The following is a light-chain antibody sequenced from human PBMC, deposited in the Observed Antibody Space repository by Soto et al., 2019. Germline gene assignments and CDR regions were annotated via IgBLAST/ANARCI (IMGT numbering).Light chain of an antibody. CDR1: LSISTY. Sequence: DVPMTQSPSSLSASVGDRVTITCRASLSISTYLNWYQLVPGKHPRLLIYAASTLQSGVPSRFSGSGYGTDFTLTISSLHPDDFATYYCQQTYSSPPYTFGQGTNLEIK. V-gene: IGKV1-39*01. CDR2: AAS. CDR3: QQTYSSPPYT. J-gene: IGKJ2*01.